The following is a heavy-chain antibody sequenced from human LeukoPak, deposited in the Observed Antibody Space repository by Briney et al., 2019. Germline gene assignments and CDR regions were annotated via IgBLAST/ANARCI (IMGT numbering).Heavy chain of an antibody. CDR2: INPNSGGT. D-gene: IGHD1-26*01. CDR3: ARARGIVGATKQCYFDY. Sequence: ASVKVSCKASGYTFTGYYMHWVRQAPGQGLEWMGWINPNSGGTNYAQKFQGRVTMTRDTSISTAYMELSRLRSDDTAVYYCARARGIVGATKQCYFDYWGQGTLVTVSS. CDR1: GYTFTGYY. V-gene: IGHV1-2*02. J-gene: IGHJ4*02.